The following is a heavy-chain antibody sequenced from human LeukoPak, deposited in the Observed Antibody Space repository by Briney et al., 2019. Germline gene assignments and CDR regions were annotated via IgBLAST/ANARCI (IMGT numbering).Heavy chain of an antibody. Sequence: ASVTVSFKASGGTFSSYAISWVRQAPGQGLEWMGRINPNSGGTNYAQKFQGRVTMTRDTSISTAYMELSRLKSDDTAVYYCAREKVRQSGMDVWGQGTTVTVSS. V-gene: IGHV1-2*06. CDR1: GGTFSSYA. D-gene: IGHD2-2*01. J-gene: IGHJ6*02. CDR3: AREKVRQSGMDV. CDR2: INPNSGGT.